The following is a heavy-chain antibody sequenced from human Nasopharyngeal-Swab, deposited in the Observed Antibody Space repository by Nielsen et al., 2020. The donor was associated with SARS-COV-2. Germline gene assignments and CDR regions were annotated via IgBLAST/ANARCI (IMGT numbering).Heavy chain of an antibody. Sequence: SETLSLTCTVSGGSTSSYYWSWIRQPPGKGLEWIGYIYYSGSTNYNPSLKSRVTISVDTSKNQFSLKLSSVTAADTAVYYCARGYYDFWSGYYEYYYGMDVWGQGTTVTVSS. J-gene: IGHJ6*02. CDR3: ARGYYDFWSGYYEYYYGMDV. D-gene: IGHD3-3*01. CDR2: IYYSGST. CDR1: GGSTSSYY. V-gene: IGHV4-59*01.